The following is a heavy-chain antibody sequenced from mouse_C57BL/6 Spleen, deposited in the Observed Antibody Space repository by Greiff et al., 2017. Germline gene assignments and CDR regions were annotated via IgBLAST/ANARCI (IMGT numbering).Heavy chain of an antibody. CDR1: GFTFNTYA. V-gene: IGHV10-3*01. Sequence: EVKLMEPGGGLVQPKGSLKLSCAASGFTFNTYAMHWVRQAPGKGLEWVARIRSKRSNYATYYADSVKDRFTISRDDSPSMLYLQMNNLKSEDTAMYYCVGEGVTTVVVGGYWGQGATLTVSS. CDR3: VGEGVTTVVVGGY. D-gene: IGHD1-1*01. CDR2: IRSKRSNYAT. J-gene: IGHJ2*01.